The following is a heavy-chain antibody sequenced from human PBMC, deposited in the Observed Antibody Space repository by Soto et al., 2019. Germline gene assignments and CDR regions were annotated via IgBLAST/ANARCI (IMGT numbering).Heavy chain of an antibody. CDR2: MNPNSGNT. V-gene: IGHV1-8*01. J-gene: IGHJ4*02. CDR3: AREPNYFDY. Sequence: ASVKVSCKASGYTFTSYDINWVRQATGQGLEWMGWMNPNSGNTGYAQKFQGRVTMTTDTSMSTAYMELRSLRSDDTAVYYCAREPNYFDYWGQGTLVTVSS. CDR1: GYTFTSYD.